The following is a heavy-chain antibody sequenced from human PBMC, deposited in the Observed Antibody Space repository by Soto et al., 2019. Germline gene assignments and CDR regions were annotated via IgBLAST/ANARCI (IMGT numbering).Heavy chain of an antibody. Sequence: QVQLVESGGGVVQPGRSLRLSCAASGFTFSSYAMHWVRQAPGKGLEWVAVISYDGSNKYYADSVKGRFTISRDNSKNTLYLQMNSLRAEDTAVYYCARDDLNDYCDYGHVGYYYGMDVWGQGTTVTVSS. D-gene: IGHD4-17*01. CDR2: ISYDGSNK. CDR3: ARDDLNDYCDYGHVGYYYGMDV. CDR1: GFTFSSYA. V-gene: IGHV3-30-3*01. J-gene: IGHJ6*02.